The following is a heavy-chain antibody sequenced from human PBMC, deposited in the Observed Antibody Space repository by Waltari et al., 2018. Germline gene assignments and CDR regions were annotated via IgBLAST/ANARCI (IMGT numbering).Heavy chain of an antibody. Sequence: EVQLLESGGGLVQPGGSLRLSCAASGFTFNSYAMSWVRQAPGNGLEWVSAIGGGGGSIYYADSVKGRFTISRDNSKNTLYLQMNSLRAEDTAVYYCAKDRPDYYDSSGYYYYGMDVWGQGTTVTVSS. D-gene: IGHD3-22*01. J-gene: IGHJ6*02. CDR3: AKDRPDYYDSSGYYYYGMDV. CDR2: IGGGGGSI. V-gene: IGHV3-23*01. CDR1: GFTFNSYA.